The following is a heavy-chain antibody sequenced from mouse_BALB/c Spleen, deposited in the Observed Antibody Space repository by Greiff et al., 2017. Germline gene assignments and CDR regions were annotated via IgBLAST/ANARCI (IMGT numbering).Heavy chain of an antibody. CDR3: ARAPITTASAY. J-gene: IGHJ3*01. D-gene: IGHD1-2*01. V-gene: IGHV3-6*02. CDR1: GYSITSGYY. CDR2: ISYDGSN. Sequence: EVQVVESGPGLVKPSQSLSLTCSVSGYSITSGYYWNWIRQFPGNKLEWMGYISYDGSNNYNPSLKNRISITRDTSKNQFFLKLNSVTTEDTATYYCARAPITTASAYWGQGTLVTVSA.